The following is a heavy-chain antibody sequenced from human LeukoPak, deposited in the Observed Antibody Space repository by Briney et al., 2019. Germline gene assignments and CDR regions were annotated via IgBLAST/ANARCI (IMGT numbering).Heavy chain of an antibody. V-gene: IGHV3-21*01. CDR3: ARSPTIYGDYGLPNWFDP. D-gene: IGHD4-17*01. CDR1: GYTLTELS. Sequence: SCKVSGYTLTELSMHWVRQAPGKGLEWVSSISSSSSYIYYADSVKGRFTISRDNAKNSLYLQMNSLRAEDTAVYYCARSPTIYGDYGLPNWFDPWGQGTLVTVSS. CDR2: ISSSSSYI. J-gene: IGHJ5*02.